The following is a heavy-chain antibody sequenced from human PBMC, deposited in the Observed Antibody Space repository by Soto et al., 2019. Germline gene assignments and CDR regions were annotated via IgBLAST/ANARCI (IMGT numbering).Heavy chain of an antibody. Sequence: SETLSLTCSVSGDSISNLDYFWAWIRQPPGQTLEYIGYIYKSATTYYDPSFESRVAISVDTSKSQFSLNVTSVTAADTAVYFCARGRYCLTGRCFPNWFDSWGQGALVTVSS. CDR1: GDSISNLDYF. D-gene: IGHD7-27*01. V-gene: IGHV4-30-4*01. CDR2: IYKSATT. CDR3: ARGRYCLTGRCFPNWFDS. J-gene: IGHJ5*01.